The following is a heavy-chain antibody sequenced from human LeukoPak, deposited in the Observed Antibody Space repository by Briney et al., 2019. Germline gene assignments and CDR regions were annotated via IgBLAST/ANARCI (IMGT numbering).Heavy chain of an antibody. J-gene: IGHJ6*02. V-gene: IGHV1-69*04. CDR2: IIPILGIA. D-gene: IGHD3-10*01. CDR1: GGTFSSYA. CDR3: ALLWFGDYYYYGMNV. Sequence: ASVKVSCKASGGTFSSYAISWVRQAPGQGLEWMGRIIPILGIANYAQKFQGRVTITADKSTSTAYMELSSLRSEDTAVYYCALLWFGDYYYYGMNVWGQGTTVTVSS.